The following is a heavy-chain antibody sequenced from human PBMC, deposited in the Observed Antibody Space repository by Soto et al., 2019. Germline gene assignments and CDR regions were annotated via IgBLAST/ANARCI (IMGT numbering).Heavy chain of an antibody. J-gene: IGHJ4*02. CDR2: IRRIAYGGTT. Sequence: GGSLRLSCSASGINFAAYTMSWVRLTPGKGLEWVGFIRRIAYGGTTDYAASVKGRFTISRDDSRKIVYLQMSRLKIEDTAVYYCSRSLAIDFDSWGQGTLVTVSS. CDR3: SRSLAIDFDS. CDR1: GINFAAYT. V-gene: IGHV3-49*04.